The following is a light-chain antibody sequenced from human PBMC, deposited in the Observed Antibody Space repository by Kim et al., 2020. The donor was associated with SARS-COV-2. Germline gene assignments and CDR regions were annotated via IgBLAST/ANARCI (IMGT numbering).Light chain of an antibody. CDR1: QAIKNF. V-gene: IGKV1-33*01. Sequence: DIQMTQSPSSLSASVGDRVTITCQASQAIKNFLIWYQQKPGKAPNLLIYDAANLATGVPSRFSGSGSGTDFSFTISSLQPEDIATYYCQQYDDLPLTFGGGTKVDIK. J-gene: IGKJ4*01. CDR2: DAA. CDR3: QQYDDLPLT.